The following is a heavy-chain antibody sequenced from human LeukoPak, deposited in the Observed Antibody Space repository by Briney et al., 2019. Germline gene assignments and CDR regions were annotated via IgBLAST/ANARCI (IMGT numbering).Heavy chain of an antibody. CDR2: IYHSGST. J-gene: IGHJ4*02. CDR1: GGSISSSNW. V-gene: IGHV4-4*03. CDR3: ARSSVVWGSYRIFDY. Sequence: PPETLSLTCAVSGGSISSSNWWSWVRQPPGKGLEWIGEIYHSGSTNYNPSLKSRVTISVDKSKNQFSLKLSSVTAADTAVYYCARSSVVWGSYRIFDYWGQGTLVTVSS. D-gene: IGHD3-16*02.